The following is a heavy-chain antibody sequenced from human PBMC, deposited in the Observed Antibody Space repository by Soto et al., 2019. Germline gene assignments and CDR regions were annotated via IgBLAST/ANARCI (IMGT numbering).Heavy chain of an antibody. D-gene: IGHD2-2*01. Sequence: GESLKISCKGSGYSFTSYWIGWVRQMPGKGLEWMGIIYPGDSDTRHSPSFQGQVTISADKSISTAYLQWSSLKASDTAMYYCARGTYCSSTSCYVDYMDVWGKGTTVTVSS. J-gene: IGHJ6*03. CDR2: IYPGDSDT. CDR3: ARGTYCSSTSCYVDYMDV. V-gene: IGHV5-51*01. CDR1: GYSFTSYW.